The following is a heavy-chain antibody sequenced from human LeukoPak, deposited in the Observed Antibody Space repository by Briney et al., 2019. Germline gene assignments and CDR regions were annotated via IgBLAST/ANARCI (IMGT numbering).Heavy chain of an antibody. CDR1: GFSFGSYA. V-gene: IGHV3-23*01. Sequence: PGGSLRLSCAASGFSFGSYAMSWVRQAAGKGLEWVSEISGSVSGSGDSTHYADSVKGRFTISRDNAKKTLYLQMNSLRAEDTAVYYCAIVGAIDYWGQGTLVTVSS. CDR2: ISGSVSGSGDST. D-gene: IGHD1-26*01. CDR3: AIVGAIDY. J-gene: IGHJ4*02.